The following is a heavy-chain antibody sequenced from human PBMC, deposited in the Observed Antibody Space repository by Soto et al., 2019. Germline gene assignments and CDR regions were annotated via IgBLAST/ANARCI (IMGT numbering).Heavy chain of an antibody. CDR3: ASRRPPQQLEGDYYSCGMDV. Sequence: SVKVSCKASGGTFSSYAISWVRQAPGQGLEWMGGIIPIFGTANYAQKFQGRVTITADKSTSTAYMELSSLRSEDTAVYYCASRRPPQQLEGDYYSCGMDVWGQGTTVTVSS. CDR2: IIPIFGTA. CDR1: GGTFSSYA. V-gene: IGHV1-69*06. J-gene: IGHJ6*02. D-gene: IGHD6-13*01.